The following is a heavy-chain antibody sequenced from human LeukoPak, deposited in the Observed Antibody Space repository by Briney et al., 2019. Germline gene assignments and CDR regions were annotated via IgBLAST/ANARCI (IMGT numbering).Heavy chain of an antibody. J-gene: IGHJ4*02. CDR1: GFTFSSYS. Sequence: PGGSLRLSCAASGFTFSSYSMNWVRQAPGKGLEWVSYISSSSSTIYYADSVKGRFTISRDNAKNSLYLQMNSLRDEDTAVYYCYVWGSYRYSPVWYFDYWGQGTLVTVSS. CDR3: YVWGSYRYSPVWYFDY. CDR2: ISSSSSTI. D-gene: IGHD3-16*02. V-gene: IGHV3-48*02.